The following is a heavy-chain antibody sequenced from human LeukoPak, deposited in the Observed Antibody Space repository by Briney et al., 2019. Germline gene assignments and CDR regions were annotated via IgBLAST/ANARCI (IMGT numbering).Heavy chain of an antibody. CDR2: IYYSGST. D-gene: IGHD7-27*01. V-gene: IGHV4-39*01. J-gene: IGHJ1*01. CDR1: GGSISSSSYY. Sequence: PSQTVSLTCTVSGGSISSSSYYWGWVRQPPGKGLEWDGSIYYSGSTYYNPSLKSRVTISEDTSKNQFSLKLSLLTAADTALNNSARQGGGWGEYIQHWGQGPVVTVSS. CDR3: ARQGGGWGEYIQH.